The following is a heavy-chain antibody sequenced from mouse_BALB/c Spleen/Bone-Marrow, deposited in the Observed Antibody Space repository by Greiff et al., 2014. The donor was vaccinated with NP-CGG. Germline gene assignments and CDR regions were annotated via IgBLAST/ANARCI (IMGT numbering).Heavy chain of an antibody. D-gene: IGHD2-3*01. Sequence: VKLVESGPGLVAPSQSLSITCTVSGFSLTSHGVHWVRQPPGKGLEWLGVIWAGGSTNYNSALMSRLSISKDNSKSQVFLKMNSLHTDDTAMYYCARVYLWYFDVWGAGTTVTVSS. CDR1: GFSLTSHG. J-gene: IGHJ1*01. CDR2: IWAGGST. CDR3: ARVYLWYFDV. V-gene: IGHV2-9*02.